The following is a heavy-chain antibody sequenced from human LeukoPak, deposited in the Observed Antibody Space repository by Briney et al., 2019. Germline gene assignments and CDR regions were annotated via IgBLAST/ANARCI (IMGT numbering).Heavy chain of an antibody. J-gene: IGHJ4*02. CDR1: GFTFSNYW. V-gene: IGHV3-74*01. CDR2: INSDGSTT. D-gene: IGHD2-15*01. Sequence: GGSLRLSCAASGFTFSNYWMQWVRQAPGKGLVWVSRINSDGSTTSYADSVKGRFTVSRDNAKNTLFLQMHSLRAEDTAVYYCARGGYCSGGNCYRGFDYWGRGTLVTVSS. CDR3: ARGGYCSGGNCYRGFDY.